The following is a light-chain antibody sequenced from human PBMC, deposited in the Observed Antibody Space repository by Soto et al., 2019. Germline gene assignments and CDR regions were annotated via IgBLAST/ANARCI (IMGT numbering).Light chain of an antibody. V-gene: IGKV3-20*01. Sequence: EIVLTQSPGTLSLSPGERATLSCRASQRVSNNYLAWYQQKPGQAPRLLIYGASTRATGIPDRFSGSGSATDFTLTISILEPEDFAVYYCQQYGSSPPITFGQGTRLEIK. CDR3: QQYGSSPPIT. J-gene: IGKJ5*01. CDR2: GAS. CDR1: QRVSNNY.